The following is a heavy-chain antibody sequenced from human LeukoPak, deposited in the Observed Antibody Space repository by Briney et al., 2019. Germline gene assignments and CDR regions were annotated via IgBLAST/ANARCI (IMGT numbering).Heavy chain of an antibody. Sequence: SQTLSLTCTVSGGSISSGSYYWSWIRQPPGKGLEWIGYIYYSGSTNYNPSLKSRVTISVDTSKNQFSLKLSSVTAADTAVYYCARVGDDYGMFDYWGQGTLVTVSS. CDR2: IYYSGST. D-gene: IGHD4-17*01. V-gene: IGHV4-61*01. CDR1: GGSISSGSYY. J-gene: IGHJ4*02. CDR3: ARVGDDYGMFDY.